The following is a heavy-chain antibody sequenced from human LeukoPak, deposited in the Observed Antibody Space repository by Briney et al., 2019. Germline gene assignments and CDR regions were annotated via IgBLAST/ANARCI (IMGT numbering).Heavy chain of an antibody. Sequence: SETLSLTCTVSGGSISSYYWSWIRQPPGKGLEWIGYIYYSGSTNYNPSLKSRVTISVDTSKNQFSLKLSSVTAADTAVYCCARSDYYDSSGYSIDYWGQGTLVTVSS. J-gene: IGHJ4*02. CDR2: IYYSGST. CDR3: ARSDYYDSSGYSIDY. V-gene: IGHV4-59*08. D-gene: IGHD3-22*01. CDR1: GGSISSYY.